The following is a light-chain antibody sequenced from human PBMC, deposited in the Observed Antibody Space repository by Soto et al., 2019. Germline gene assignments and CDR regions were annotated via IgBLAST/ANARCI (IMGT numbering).Light chain of an antibody. CDR3: QKSYSPSIT. CDR1: QSISSY. Sequence: DIQMTQSPSSLSASVGDRVTITCRASQSISSYLNWYQQKPGKAPKLLIYAAYSLQSGVPSRFSGSGSGTDFTLTISSLQPEDFATYYCQKSYSPSITFGQGTRLEIK. V-gene: IGKV1-39*01. J-gene: IGKJ5*01. CDR2: AAY.